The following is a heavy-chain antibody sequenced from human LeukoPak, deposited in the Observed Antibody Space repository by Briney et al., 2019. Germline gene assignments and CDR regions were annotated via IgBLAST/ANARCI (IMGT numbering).Heavy chain of an antibody. Sequence: SETLSLTCTVSGGSISSYYWIWIRQPPGKGLEWIGYIYYSGSTNYNPSLKSRVTISVDTSKNQFSLKLSSVAAADTAVYYCARGIDPIGSDPLGMNVWGQGTTVTVSS. J-gene: IGHJ6*02. V-gene: IGHV4-59*01. CDR1: GGSISSYY. CDR3: ARGIDPIGSDPLGMNV. CDR2: IYYSGST. D-gene: IGHD1-26*01.